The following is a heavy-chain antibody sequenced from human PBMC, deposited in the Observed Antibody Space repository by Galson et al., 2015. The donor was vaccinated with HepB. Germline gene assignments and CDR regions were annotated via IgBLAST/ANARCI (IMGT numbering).Heavy chain of an antibody. Sequence: SLRLSCAASGFSFSNYNMNWVRQAPGKGLEWLAVIPYDGYNKYYLESAKGRFTVSRDNSKNTLYLQMNSLRLEDTAVYYCAKSPAVRYFDWPDYMDVWGKGTTVTVSS. CDR1: GFSFSNYN. J-gene: IGHJ6*03. V-gene: IGHV3-30*18. CDR2: IPYDGYNK. D-gene: IGHD3-9*01. CDR3: AKSPAVRYFDWPDYMDV.